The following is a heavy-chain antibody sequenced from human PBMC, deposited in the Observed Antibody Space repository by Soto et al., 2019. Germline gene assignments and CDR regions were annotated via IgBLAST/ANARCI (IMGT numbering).Heavy chain of an antibody. CDR2: MFISGST. D-gene: IGHD3-3*01. Sequence: QVQLQESGPGLVKPSETLSVTCSVSGGSIRDYYWSWIRQPAGKGLEWIGRMFISGSTKFNPSLKSRVTMSADTSVNQFSLILSSVTAADTAIYYCARMRFGEVPYWFDPWGQGILVTVS. J-gene: IGHJ5*02. CDR1: GGSIRDYY. V-gene: IGHV4-4*07. CDR3: ARMRFGEVPYWFDP.